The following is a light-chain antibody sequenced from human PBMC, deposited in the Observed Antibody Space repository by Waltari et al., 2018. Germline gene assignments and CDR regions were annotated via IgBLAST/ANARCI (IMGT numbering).Light chain of an antibody. CDR3: SSYTSSNTLL. CDR1: SSDVGGYDH. J-gene: IGLJ2*01. Sequence: QSALTQPASVSGSPGQSITISCTGTSSDVGGYDHVSWYQQHPGKAPKVRIYEVSARPSGVSNRFSGSKSGNTASLTISELQAEDEAHYYCSSYTSSNTLLFGGGTKLTVL. V-gene: IGLV2-14*01. CDR2: EVS.